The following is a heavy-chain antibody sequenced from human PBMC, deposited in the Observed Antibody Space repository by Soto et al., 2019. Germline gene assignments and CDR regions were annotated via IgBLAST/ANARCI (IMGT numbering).Heavy chain of an antibody. D-gene: IGHD3-3*01. CDR1: GFTFSSYS. V-gene: IGHV3-23*04. CDR2: ISGSGGST. CDR3: AKEGAFWSGHPPQYYYYGMDV. J-gene: IGHJ6*02. Sequence: EVQLVESGGGLVQPGGSLRISCAASGFTFSSYSMNWVRQAPGKGLEWVSYISGSGGSTYYADSVKGRFTISRDNSKNTLYLQMNSLRAEDTAVYYCAKEGAFWSGHPPQYYYYGMDVWGQGTTVTVSS.